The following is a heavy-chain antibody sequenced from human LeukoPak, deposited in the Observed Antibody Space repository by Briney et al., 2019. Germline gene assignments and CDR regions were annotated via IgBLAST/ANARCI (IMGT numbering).Heavy chain of an antibody. Sequence: PGGSLRLSCAASGFTFSSYSMNWVRQAPGKGLEWVSSISSSSSYIYYADSVKGRFTISRDNAKNSLYLQMNSLRAEDTALYYCAKDPNPNYYDSSGDLDYWGQGTLVTVSS. J-gene: IGHJ4*02. D-gene: IGHD3-22*01. CDR2: ISSSSSYI. CDR3: AKDPNPNYYDSSGDLDY. V-gene: IGHV3-21*04. CDR1: GFTFSSYS.